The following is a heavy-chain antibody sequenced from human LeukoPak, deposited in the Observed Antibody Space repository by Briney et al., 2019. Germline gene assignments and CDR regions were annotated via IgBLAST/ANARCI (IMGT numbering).Heavy chain of an antibody. D-gene: IGHD2-2*01. Sequence: GGSLRLSCAASGFTFSSYWMSWVRQAPGKGLEWVANIKQDGSEKYYVDSVKGRFTISRDNAKNSLYLQMNSLRAEDTAVYYCARGWASCSSTSCYLLYYYMDVWGKGTTVTVSS. CDR1: GFTFSSYW. V-gene: IGHV3-7*01. CDR2: IKQDGSEK. CDR3: ARGWASCSSTSCYLLYYYMDV. J-gene: IGHJ6*03.